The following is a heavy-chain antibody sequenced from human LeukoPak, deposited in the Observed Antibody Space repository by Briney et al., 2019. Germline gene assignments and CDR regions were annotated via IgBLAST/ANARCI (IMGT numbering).Heavy chain of an antibody. CDR1: GGSISSSSYY. CDR2: IYHSGST. CDR3: AREGYYYGSGIP. D-gene: IGHD3-10*01. Sequence: SETLSLTCTVSGGSISSSSYYWGWIRQPPGKGLEWIGSIYHSGSTYYNPSLKSRVTISVDTSKNQFSLKLSSVTAADTAVYYCAREGYYYGSGIPWGQGTLVTVSS. V-gene: IGHV4-39*07. J-gene: IGHJ5*02.